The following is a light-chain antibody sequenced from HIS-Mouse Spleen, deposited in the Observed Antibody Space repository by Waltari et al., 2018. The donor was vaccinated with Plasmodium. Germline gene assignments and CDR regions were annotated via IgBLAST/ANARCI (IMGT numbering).Light chain of an antibody. Sequence: EIVMTQSPATLSVSPGERATLSCRARQSVSSNLAWYQQKPGQAPRLLIYGASTRATCIPARFSGSGSGTEFTLTISSMQSEDFAVYYCQQYNNWPRGTFGQGTKVEIK. V-gene: IGKV3-15*01. CDR3: QQYNNWPRGT. CDR2: GAS. CDR1: QSVSSN. J-gene: IGKJ1*01.